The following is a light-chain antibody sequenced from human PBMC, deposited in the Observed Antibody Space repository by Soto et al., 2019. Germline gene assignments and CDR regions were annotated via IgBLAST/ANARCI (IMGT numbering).Light chain of an antibody. V-gene: IGKV1-12*01. CDR2: AAS. CDR1: QDISRW. J-gene: IGKJ1*01. CDR3: QQANSFLRT. Sequence: DIQMTQSPSSVSASVGDTVTITCRASQDISRWLAWYQQKPGRAPKLLIYAASTLQTGVPSRFSGSGSGTDFTLTINSLQPEDFATYYCQQANSFLRTFGQGTKVEVK.